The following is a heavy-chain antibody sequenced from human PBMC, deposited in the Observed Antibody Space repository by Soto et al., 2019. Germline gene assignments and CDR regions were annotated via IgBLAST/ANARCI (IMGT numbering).Heavy chain of an antibody. CDR1: GGSFSGYY. D-gene: IGHD2-8*02. CDR3: ARDKITGLSDY. Sequence: PSETLSLTCAVYGGSFSGYYWSWIRQPPGKGLEWIGEINHSGSTNYNPSLKSRVTISVDTSKNQFSLKLTSVTAADTAVYYCARDKITGLSDYWGQGTLVTVSS. CDR2: INHSGST. V-gene: IGHV4-34*01. J-gene: IGHJ4*02.